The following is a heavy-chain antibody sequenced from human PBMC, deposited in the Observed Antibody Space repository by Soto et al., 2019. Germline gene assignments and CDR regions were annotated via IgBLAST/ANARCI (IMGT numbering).Heavy chain of an antibody. CDR1: GYTFTSYD. D-gene: IGHD1-1*01. J-gene: IGHJ6*02. Sequence: QVQLVQSGAEVKKPGASVKVSCKASGYTFTSYDITWVRQATGQGLEWMGWMNPNSGNTGYAQKFQGRVTMTRNTSISTAYMELSILRSEDTAVYYCARERTGTTSMDVWGQGTTVTVSS. CDR2: MNPNSGNT. V-gene: IGHV1-8*01. CDR3: ARERTGTTSMDV.